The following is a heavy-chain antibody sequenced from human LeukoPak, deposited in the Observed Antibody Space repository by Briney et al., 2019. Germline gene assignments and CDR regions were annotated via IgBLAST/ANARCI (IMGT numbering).Heavy chain of an antibody. Sequence: AAVKVSFKASGYTFTSYGISWVRQAPGQGLEWMGWISAYNGNTNYAQKLQGRGTMTTYTATSTAYMELRSLRSDDTAVYYCARDLRANYYGSGSSPDDAFDIWGQGTMVTVSS. CDR3: ARDLRANYYGSGSSPDDAFDI. CDR2: ISAYNGNT. V-gene: IGHV1-18*01. J-gene: IGHJ3*02. CDR1: GYTFTSYG. D-gene: IGHD3-10*01.